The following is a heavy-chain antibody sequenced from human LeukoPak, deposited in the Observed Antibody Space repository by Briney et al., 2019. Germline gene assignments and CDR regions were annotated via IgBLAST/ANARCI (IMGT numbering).Heavy chain of an antibody. CDR1: GGTFSSYA. V-gene: IGHV1-69*13. CDR3: AREAQTTVTFWFDP. J-gene: IGHJ5*02. CDR2: IIPIFGTA. Sequence: SVKVSCKASGGTFSSYAISWVRQAPGQGLEWMGGIIPIFGTANYAQKFQGSVTITADESTSTAYMELSSLRSEDTAVYYCAREAQTTVTFWFDPWGQGTLVTVSS. D-gene: IGHD4-11*01.